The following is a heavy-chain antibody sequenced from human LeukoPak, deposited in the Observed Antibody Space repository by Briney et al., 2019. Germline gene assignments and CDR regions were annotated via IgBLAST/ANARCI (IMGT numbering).Heavy chain of an antibody. D-gene: IGHD6-19*01. V-gene: IGHV1-69*05. CDR1: GGTFSSYA. CDR3: ARELGYSSGWRDY. CDR2: IIPIFGTA. J-gene: IGHJ4*02. Sequence: GSSVKVSCKASGGTFSSYAISWVRQAPGQGLEWMGRIIPIFGTANYAQKFQGRVTITTDESTSTAYMALSSLRSEDTAVYYCARELGYSSGWRDYWGQGTLVTVSS.